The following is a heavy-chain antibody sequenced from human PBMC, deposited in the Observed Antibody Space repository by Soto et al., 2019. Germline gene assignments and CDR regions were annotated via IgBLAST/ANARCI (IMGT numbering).Heavy chain of an antibody. CDR2: VHPGSGSA. V-gene: IGHV1-46*01. J-gene: IGHJ6*02. D-gene: IGHD3-22*01. Sequence: GASVKVSCKASGYTFSKFFIHWVRQAPGQGLEWLGFVHPGSGSANYAQKFQGRVSMTRDTSMSTVYLELSRLRSEDTAMYYCARGGYYDSSGSRNYHYYGMNVWGQGTTVTSP. CDR3: ARGGYYDSSGSRNYHYYGMNV. CDR1: GYTFSKFF.